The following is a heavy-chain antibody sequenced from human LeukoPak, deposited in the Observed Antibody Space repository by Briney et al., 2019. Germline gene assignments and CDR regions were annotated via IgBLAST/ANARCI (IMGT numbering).Heavy chain of an antibody. D-gene: IGHD3-10*01. Sequence: PGGSLRLSCAASGFTFDDYAMHWVRQAPGKGLEWVPGISWNSGSIGYADSVKGRFTISRDNAKNSLYLQMNSLRAEDTALYYCAKVLWFGELRPDYDAFDIWGQGTMVTVSS. V-gene: IGHV3-9*01. CDR2: ISWNSGSI. J-gene: IGHJ3*02. CDR3: AKVLWFGELRPDYDAFDI. CDR1: GFTFDDYA.